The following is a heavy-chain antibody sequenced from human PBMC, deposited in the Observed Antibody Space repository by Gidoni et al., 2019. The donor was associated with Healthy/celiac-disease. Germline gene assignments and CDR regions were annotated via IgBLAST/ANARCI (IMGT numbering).Heavy chain of an antibody. V-gene: IGHV3-66*01. CDR1: GFTVSSNY. CDR3: ASNVLRYFDWPRADY. D-gene: IGHD3-9*01. Sequence: EVQLVESGGCLVQPGGSLRLSRAASGFTVSSNYMPWVRQAPGEGLEWVSAIYSGGSTYYADSVKGSFTISRDNSKNTLYLQMNSLRAEITAVDYCASNVLRYFDWPRADYWGQGTLVTVSS. CDR2: IYSGGST. J-gene: IGHJ4*02.